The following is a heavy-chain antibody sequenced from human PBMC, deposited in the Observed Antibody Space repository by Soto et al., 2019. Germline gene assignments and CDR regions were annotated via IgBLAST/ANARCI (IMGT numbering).Heavy chain of an antibody. CDR1: GDSVSSNSAA. V-gene: IGHV6-1*01. CDR2: TYYRSKWHN. J-gene: IGHJ4*02. Sequence: SQTLSLTCAISGDSVSSNSAAWNWIRRSPSRGLEWLGRTYYRSKWHNDFAVSVKSRITIKPDTSKNQFSLQLNSVTPEDTAVYYCAGQHQWLDSWGQGTLVTVSS. CDR3: AGQHQWLDS. D-gene: IGHD6-19*01.